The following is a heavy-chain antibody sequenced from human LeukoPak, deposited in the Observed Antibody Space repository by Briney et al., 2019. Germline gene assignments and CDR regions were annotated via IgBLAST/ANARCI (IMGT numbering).Heavy chain of an antibody. CDR2: INPNSGGT. Sequence: ASVKVSCKASGYTFTGYYMHWVRQAPGQGLEWMGWINPNSGGTNYAQKFQGRVTMTRDTSISTAYMELSRLRSDDTAVYYCARRMRGWYANDAFDIWGQGTMVTVSS. CDR3: ARRMRGWYANDAFDI. V-gene: IGHV1-2*02. J-gene: IGHJ3*02. CDR1: GYTFTGYY. D-gene: IGHD6-19*01.